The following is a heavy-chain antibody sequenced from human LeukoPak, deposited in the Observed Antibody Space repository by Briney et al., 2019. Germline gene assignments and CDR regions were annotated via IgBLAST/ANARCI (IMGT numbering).Heavy chain of an antibody. CDR2: IVHSGNT. J-gene: IGHJ6*04. V-gene: IGHV4-38-2*01. Sequence: SETLSLTCAVSGYSISSGYYWGWIRQPPGKGLEWIGSIVHSGNTYYNPSLKSRVNMSVDTSKNQISLKLSSVTAADTAVYYCARASGSYGSGSYYYYGMDVWGKGTTVTVSS. CDR3: ARASGSYGSGSYYYYGMDV. CDR1: GYSISSGYY. D-gene: IGHD3-10*01.